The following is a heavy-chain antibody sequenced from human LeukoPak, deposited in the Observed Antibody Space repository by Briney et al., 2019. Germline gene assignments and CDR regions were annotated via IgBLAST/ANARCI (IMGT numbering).Heavy chain of an antibody. D-gene: IGHD3-9*01. CDR2: IRYDGSNK. Sequence: PGGSLRLSCAASGFTFSSYGMHWVRQAPGKGLEWVAFIRYDGSNKYYADSVKGRFTIFRDNSKNTLYLQMNSLRAEDTAVYYCAKGRYFDWPIDYWGQGTLVTVSS. J-gene: IGHJ4*02. CDR3: AKGRYFDWPIDY. CDR1: GFTFSSYG. V-gene: IGHV3-30*02.